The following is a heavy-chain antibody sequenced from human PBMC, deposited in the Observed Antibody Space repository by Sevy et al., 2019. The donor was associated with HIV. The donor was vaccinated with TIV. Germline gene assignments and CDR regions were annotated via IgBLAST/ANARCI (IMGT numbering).Heavy chain of an antibody. Sequence: ASVKVSCKASGGTFSSYAISWVRQAPGQGLEWMGGIIPIFGTANYAQKFQGRVTITADESTSTAYMGLSSLRSEDTAVYYCARDGSFVVVPAAITNFWFDPWGQGTLVTVSS. J-gene: IGHJ5*02. D-gene: IGHD2-2*01. CDR1: GGTFSSYA. V-gene: IGHV1-69*13. CDR3: ARDGSFVVVPAAITNFWFDP. CDR2: IIPIFGTA.